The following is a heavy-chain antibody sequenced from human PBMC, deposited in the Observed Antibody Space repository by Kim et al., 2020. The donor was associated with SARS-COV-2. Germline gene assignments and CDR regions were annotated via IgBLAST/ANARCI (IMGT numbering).Heavy chain of an antibody. D-gene: IGHD2-15*01. CDR2: ISSSGSTI. V-gene: IGHV3-11*01. J-gene: IGHJ5*02. CDR1: GFTFSDYY. CDR3: ARAYSPSSASWFDP. Sequence: GGSLRLSCAASGFTFSDYYMSWIRQAPGKGLEWVSYISSSGSTIYYADSVKGRFTISRDNAKNSLYLQMNSLRAEDTAVYYCARAYSPSSASWFDPWGQGTLVTVSS.